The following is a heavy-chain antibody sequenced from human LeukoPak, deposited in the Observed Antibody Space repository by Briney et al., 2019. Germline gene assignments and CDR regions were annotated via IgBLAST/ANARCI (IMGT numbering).Heavy chain of an antibody. CDR1: GYTFTGYY. CDR3: ARDPGGIVVVVAATGGNWFDP. D-gene: IGHD2-15*01. Sequence: ASVKVSCKASGYTFTGYYMHWVRQAPAQGLEWMGWINPNSGGTNYAQKFQGRVTMTRDTSISTAYMELSRLRSDDTAVYYCARDPGGIVVVVAATGGNWFDPWGQGTLVTVSS. CDR2: INPNSGGT. V-gene: IGHV1-2*02. J-gene: IGHJ5*02.